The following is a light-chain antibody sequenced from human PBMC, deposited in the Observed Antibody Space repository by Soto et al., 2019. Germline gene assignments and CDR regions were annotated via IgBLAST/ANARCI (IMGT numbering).Light chain of an antibody. V-gene: IGKV1-9*01. CDR1: QGISSY. CDR3: QQLNNYPRT. CDR2: GAS. J-gene: IGKJ1*01. Sequence: DIHLTQSPSFLSASVGDRVTITCRASQGISSYLAWYQQKSGKAPKLLIYGASTLQSGVPSRFSGSGSDTDFTLTISSLQPEDYATYYCQQLNNYPRTFGQGTKVEIK.